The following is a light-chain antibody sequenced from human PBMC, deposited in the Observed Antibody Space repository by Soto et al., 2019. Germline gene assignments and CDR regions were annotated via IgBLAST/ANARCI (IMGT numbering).Light chain of an antibody. CDR3: QQYNNWPPIT. J-gene: IGKJ4*01. CDR1: QSISSN. CDR2: RTS. V-gene: IGKV3-15*01. Sequence: EIVMTQSPATLSVSPGERATLSCRASQSISSNLAWYQQKPGQAPRLLMFRTSSRATGFPARFSGSGSGTEFNLTISSLQSEDFGVYYCQQYNNWPPITFGGGTKVEIK.